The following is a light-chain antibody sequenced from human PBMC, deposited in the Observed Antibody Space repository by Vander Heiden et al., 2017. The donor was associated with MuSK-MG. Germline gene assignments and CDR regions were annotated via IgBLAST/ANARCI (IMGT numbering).Light chain of an antibody. CDR1: QSVGVY. Sequence: VLTQSPATLSLSPGERVTLSCRASQSVGVYLAWYQQRPGHAPRLLIYDASNMDTGVPARFRGSASRTDFSLTISSREREAFAVYYCPQRDDWPPNTFGQATLMQIK. CDR2: DAS. V-gene: IGKV3-11*01. J-gene: IGKJ5*01. CDR3: PQRDDWPPNT.